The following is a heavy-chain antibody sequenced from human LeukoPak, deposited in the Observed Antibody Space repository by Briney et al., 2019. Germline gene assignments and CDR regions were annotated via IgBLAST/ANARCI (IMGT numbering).Heavy chain of an antibody. CDR3: ARFRGYSYGYDY. CDR2: IGTAGDT. CDR1: GFTFSSYG. J-gene: IGHJ4*02. D-gene: IGHD5-18*01. V-gene: IGHV3-13*01. Sequence: PGGSLRLSCAASGFTFSSYGMSWVRQAPGKGLEWVSAIGTAGDTYYPGSVKGRFTISRENAKNSLYLQMNSLRAGDTAVYYCARFRGYSYGYDYWGQGTLVTVSS.